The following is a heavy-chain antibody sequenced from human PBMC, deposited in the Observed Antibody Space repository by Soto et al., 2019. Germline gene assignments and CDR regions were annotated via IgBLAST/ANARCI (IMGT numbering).Heavy chain of an antibody. V-gene: IGHV3-23*01. D-gene: IGHD5-12*01. CDR3: AKDIYYSGNDSLFGSHY. J-gene: IGHJ4*02. Sequence: LRLSCAASGFTFSSYGMSWVRQAPGKGLEWVSASSGSGGSTYYADSVKGRFTISRDSSKNTLYLHMNSLRAEDTAVYYCAKDIYYSGNDSLFGSHYWGQATLGTVSS. CDR2: SSGSGGST. CDR1: GFTFSSYG.